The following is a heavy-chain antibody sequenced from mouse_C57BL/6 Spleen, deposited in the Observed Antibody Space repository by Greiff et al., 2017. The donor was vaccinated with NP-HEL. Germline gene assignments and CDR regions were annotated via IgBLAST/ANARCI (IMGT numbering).Heavy chain of an antibody. J-gene: IGHJ1*03. CDR2: IDPETGGT. V-gene: IGHV1-15*01. Sequence: QVQLQQSGAELVRPGASVTLSCKASGYTFTDYEMHWVKQTPVHGLEWIGAIDPETGGTAYNQKFKGKAILTADKSSSTAYMELRSLTSEDSAVYYCTRDYSNYEWYFDVWGTGTTVTVSS. CDR3: TRDYSNYEWYFDV. D-gene: IGHD2-5*01. CDR1: GYTFTDYE.